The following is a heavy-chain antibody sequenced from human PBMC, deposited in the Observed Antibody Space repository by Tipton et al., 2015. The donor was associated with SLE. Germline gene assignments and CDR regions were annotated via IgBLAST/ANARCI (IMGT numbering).Heavy chain of an antibody. J-gene: IGHJ2*01. V-gene: IGHV4-34*01. CDR1: GGSFSGYY. Sequence: TLSLTCAVYGGSFSGYYWSWIRQPPGKGLEWIGEINHSGSTNYTPSLKSRVTISVDTSKNQFSLKLSSVTAADTAGYYCAGLYCSGGSCYSGWYFDLWGRGTLVTVSS. CDR2: INHSGST. D-gene: IGHD2-15*01. CDR3: AGLYCSGGSCYSGWYFDL.